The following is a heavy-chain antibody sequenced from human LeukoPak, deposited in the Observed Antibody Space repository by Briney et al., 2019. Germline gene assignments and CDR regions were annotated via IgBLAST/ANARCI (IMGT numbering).Heavy chain of an antibody. CDR3: TREKDCADGICYED. V-gene: IGHV1-8*01. CDR2: MSPKSGNT. Sequence: GASVKVSCKASGHTFTSHDVNWVRQATGLGLEWLGWMSPKSGNTGYAQKFQGRVTMTRDTSISTAYMELSSLRFDDTAVYLCTREKDCADGICYEDWGQGTLVTVSS. CDR1: GHTFTSHD. D-gene: IGHD2-8*01. J-gene: IGHJ4*02.